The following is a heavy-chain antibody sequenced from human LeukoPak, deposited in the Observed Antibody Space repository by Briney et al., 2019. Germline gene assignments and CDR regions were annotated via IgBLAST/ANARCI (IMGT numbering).Heavy chain of an antibody. CDR3: RAAVAGDYFDL. CDR2: IRSKADSYTT. CDR1: GFTLSGAA. J-gene: IGHJ2*01. V-gene: IGHV3-73*01. Sequence: GGSLRLSCAASGFTLSGAAMHWVRQASGKGLEWLGRIRSKADSYTTAYAASVKGRFTVSRDDSKNTAYLQINSLKTEDTAVYYCRAAVAGDYFDLWGRGTLVTVSS. D-gene: IGHD6-19*01.